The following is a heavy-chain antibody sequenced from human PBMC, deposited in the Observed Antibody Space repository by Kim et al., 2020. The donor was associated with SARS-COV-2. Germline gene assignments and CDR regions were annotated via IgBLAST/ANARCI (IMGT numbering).Heavy chain of an antibody. Sequence: SETLSLTCTVSGGSISSSSYYWGWIRQPPGKGLEWIGSIYYSGSTYYNPSLKSRVTISVDTSKNQFSLKLSSVTAADTAVYYCASSCGYQLTLDYWGQGTLVTVSS. V-gene: IGHV4-39*01. CDR2: IYYSGST. CDR1: GGSISSSSYY. CDR3: ASSCGYQLTLDY. D-gene: IGHD2-2*01. J-gene: IGHJ4*02.